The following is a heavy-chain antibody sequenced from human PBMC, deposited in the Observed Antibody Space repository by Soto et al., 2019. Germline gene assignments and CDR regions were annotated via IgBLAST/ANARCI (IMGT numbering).Heavy chain of an antibody. D-gene: IGHD3-16*02. CDR1: GGSISSYY. J-gene: IGHJ4*02. CDR2: IYYSGIT. V-gene: IGHV4-59*12. Sequence: SETLSLTCTVSGGSISSYYWSWIRQPPGKGLEWIGYIYYSGITDYNPSLKSRVTISVDTSKSQFSLKLSSVTAADTAVYYCARGDYVWGSYRYSPGPVDYWGQGTLVT. CDR3: ARGDYVWGSYRYSPGPVDY.